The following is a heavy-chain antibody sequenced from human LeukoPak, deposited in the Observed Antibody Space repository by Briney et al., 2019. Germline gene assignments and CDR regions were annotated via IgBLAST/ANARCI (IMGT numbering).Heavy chain of an antibody. V-gene: IGHV3-23*01. D-gene: IGHD3-16*01. CDR1: GFTFRSYG. CDR3: ARGGVDY. Sequence: GGSLRLSCAASGFTFRSYGMSGVRQAPGKGLQWVSTMSATGSDIHHADSVKGRFTISRDNSKNTLYLKMNTLRAEDTAVYYCARGGVDYWGQGALVTVSS. J-gene: IGHJ4*02. CDR2: MSATGSDI.